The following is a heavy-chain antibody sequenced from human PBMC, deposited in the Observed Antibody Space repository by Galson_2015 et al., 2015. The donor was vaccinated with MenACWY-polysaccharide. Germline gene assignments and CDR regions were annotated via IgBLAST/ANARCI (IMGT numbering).Heavy chain of an antibody. CDR2: ISYDGSNK. D-gene: IGHD2-2*02. J-gene: IGHJ4*02. Sequence: SLRLSCAASGFTFSSYGMHWVRQAPGKGLEWVAVISYDGSNKYYADSVKGRFTISRDNSKNTLYLQMNSLRAEDTAVYYCAKALYGPPGGPIGYWGQGTLVTVSS. CDR3: AKALYGPPGGPIGY. CDR1: GFTFSSYG. V-gene: IGHV3-30*18.